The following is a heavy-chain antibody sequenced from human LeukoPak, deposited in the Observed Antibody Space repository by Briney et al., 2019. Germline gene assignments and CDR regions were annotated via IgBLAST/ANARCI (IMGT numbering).Heavy chain of an antibody. CDR1: GSSISSGGYS. CDR3: VKGGGYYDSSDYDY. CDR2: IYHSGST. Sequence: SQTLSLTCAVSGSSISSGGYSWSWVRQPPGKGLEWIGEIYHSGSTNYNPSLKSRVTISVDKSKNQFSLELSSVTAADTAVYYCVKGGGYYDSSDYDYWGQGTLVTVSS. J-gene: IGHJ4*02. V-gene: IGHV4-30-2*01. D-gene: IGHD3-22*01.